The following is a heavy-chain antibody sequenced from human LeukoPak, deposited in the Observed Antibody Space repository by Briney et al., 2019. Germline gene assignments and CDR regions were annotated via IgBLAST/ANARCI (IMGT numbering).Heavy chain of an antibody. J-gene: IGHJ4*02. CDR3: AKDLSYYHDNSGYSYLDY. CDR2: IWYDGSNK. V-gene: IGHV3-30*02. CDR1: GFTFSSYG. Sequence: PGGSLRLSCAASGFTFSSYGMHWVRQAPGKGLEWVAVIWYDGSNKYYADSVKGRFTISRDNSKSTLYLQMNSLRAEDTAVYYCAKDLSYYHDNSGYSYLDYWGQGTLVTVSS. D-gene: IGHD3-22*01.